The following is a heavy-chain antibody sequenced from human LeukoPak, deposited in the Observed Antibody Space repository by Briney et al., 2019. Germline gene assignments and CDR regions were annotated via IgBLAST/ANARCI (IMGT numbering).Heavy chain of an antibody. CDR1: EFSVKYNY. Sequence: GGSLRLSCAASEFSVKYNYMTWVRQAPGKGLEWVSLLYSAGSINYADSVKGRFTISRDDSKNTVYLQMNSLRAEDTAVYYCAKDLDTTVTTGYFDYWGQGTLVTVSS. D-gene: IGHD4-17*01. CDR3: AKDLDTTVTTGYFDY. V-gene: IGHV3-53*01. J-gene: IGHJ4*02. CDR2: LYSAGSI.